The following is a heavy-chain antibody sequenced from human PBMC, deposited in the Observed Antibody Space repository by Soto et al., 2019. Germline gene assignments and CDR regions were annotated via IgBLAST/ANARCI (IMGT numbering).Heavy chain of an antibody. CDR3: ARRSDEGGGWFDP. Sequence: GESLTISCRASGYIFTNYWITWVRQMPGQGLERMGTVDPSDSSAVYSPSFQGHVTISVDEAINTVYLHWGSLEASDTAIYYCARRSDEGGGWFDPWGQGTLVTVSS. V-gene: IGHV5-10-1*01. D-gene: IGHD3-10*01. J-gene: IGHJ5*02. CDR1: GYIFTNYW. CDR2: VDPSDSSA.